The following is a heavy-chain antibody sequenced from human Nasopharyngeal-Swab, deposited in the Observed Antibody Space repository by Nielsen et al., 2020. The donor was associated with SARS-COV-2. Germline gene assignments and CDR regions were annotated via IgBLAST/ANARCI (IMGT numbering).Heavy chain of an antibody. Sequence: GGSLRLSCKGSGYSFTSYWIGWVRQMPGKGLEWMGIYPGDSDTRYSPSFQGQVTISADKSISTAYLQWSSLKASDTAMYYCARPSFHEGLDYWGQGTLVTVSS. V-gene: IGHV5-51*01. CDR3: ARPSFHEGLDY. CDR1: GYSFTSYW. CDR2: YPGDSDT. J-gene: IGHJ4*02. D-gene: IGHD2-21*01.